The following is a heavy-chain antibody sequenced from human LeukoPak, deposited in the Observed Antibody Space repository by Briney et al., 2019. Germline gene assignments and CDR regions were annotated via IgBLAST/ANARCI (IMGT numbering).Heavy chain of an antibody. J-gene: IGHJ4*02. CDR1: GYPFTGYY. CDR3: AREGGIVATTAFDY. Sequence: ASVKVSCKASGYPFTGYYIHWVRQAPGQGLEWMGWISAYNGNTNYAQKLRGRITVTTDTSTSTAYMELRSLRSDDPAVYYCAREGGIVATTAFDYWGQGTLVTVSS. CDR2: ISAYNGNT. D-gene: IGHD5-12*01. V-gene: IGHV1-18*04.